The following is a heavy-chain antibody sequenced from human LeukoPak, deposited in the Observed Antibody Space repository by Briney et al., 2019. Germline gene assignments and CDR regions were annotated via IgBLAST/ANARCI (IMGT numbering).Heavy chain of an antibody. CDR2: INHSGST. J-gene: IGHJ4*02. V-gene: IGHV4-34*01. D-gene: IGHD5-18*01. CDR1: GGSIRSYY. CDR3: AGSTAMVPFDY. Sequence: PSETLSLTCTVSGGSIRSYYWSWIRQPPGKGLEWIGEINHSGSTNYNPSLKSRVTISVDTSKNQFSLKLSSVTAADTAVYYCAGSTAMVPFDYWGQGTLVTVSS.